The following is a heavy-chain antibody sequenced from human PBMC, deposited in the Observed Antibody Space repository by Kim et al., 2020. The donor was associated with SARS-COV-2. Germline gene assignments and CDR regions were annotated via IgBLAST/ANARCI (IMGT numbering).Heavy chain of an antibody. CDR1: GFTFSSYG. CDR2: ISYDGSNK. J-gene: IGHJ3*02. D-gene: IGHD4-17*01. CDR3: AKSRSYGDFLWSAFDI. V-gene: IGHV3-30*18. Sequence: GGSLRLSCAASGFTFSSYGMHWVRQAPGKGLEWVAVISYDGSNKYYADSVKGRFTISRDNSKNTLYLQMNSLRAEDTAVYYCAKSRSYGDFLWSAFDIWG.